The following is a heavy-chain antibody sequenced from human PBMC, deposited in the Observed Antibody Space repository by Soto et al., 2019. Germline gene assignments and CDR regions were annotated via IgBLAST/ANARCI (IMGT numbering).Heavy chain of an antibody. CDR3: ARTVTTRCFDS. Sequence: QLQESGPGLVKPSQTLSLTCTVSGGSISTAGDYWSWIRHRPGMGLEWIGYIYYTGSTLYNPSLESRINISVATSTNQFSLKLTSVTAADTAVYYCARTVTTRCFDSWGQGTLVTVSS. D-gene: IGHD4-17*01. CDR1: GGSISTAGDY. V-gene: IGHV4-31*03. CDR2: IYYTGST. J-gene: IGHJ4*02.